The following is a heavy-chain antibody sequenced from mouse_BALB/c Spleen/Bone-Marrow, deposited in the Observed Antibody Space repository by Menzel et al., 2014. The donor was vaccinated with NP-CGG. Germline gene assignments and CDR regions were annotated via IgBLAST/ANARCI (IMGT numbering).Heavy chain of an antibody. V-gene: IGHV5-9-2*01. J-gene: IGHJ3*01. CDR3: ARHAYYDQTEVSFVC. CDR2: ISGDGRYT. CDR1: GFSFXNYG. Sequence: EVKLMESGGGLVKSGGSLKLSCAASGFSFXNYGMSWLRQTPEKRLEWVANISGDGRYTFYSASVKGRFTISRDNAKNNLYLQLSSLRSEDTALYYCARHAYYDQTEVSFVCWGQGTLVTVSA. D-gene: IGHD2-4*01.